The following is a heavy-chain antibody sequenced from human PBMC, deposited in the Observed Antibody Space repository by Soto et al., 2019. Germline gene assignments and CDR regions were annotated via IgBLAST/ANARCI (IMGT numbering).Heavy chain of an antibody. CDR2: ISSSGSTI. J-gene: IGHJ4*02. D-gene: IGHD6-19*01. Sequence: EVQLVESGGGLVQPGGSLRLSCAAYGFTFSSYEMNWIRQAPGKGLEWVSYISSSGSTIYYADSVKGRFTISRDNAKNSLYLQMNSLRAEDTAVYYCARDKYSSGWYSSPLDYWGQGTLVTVSS. CDR3: ARDKYSSGWYSSPLDY. V-gene: IGHV3-48*03. CDR1: GFTFSSYE.